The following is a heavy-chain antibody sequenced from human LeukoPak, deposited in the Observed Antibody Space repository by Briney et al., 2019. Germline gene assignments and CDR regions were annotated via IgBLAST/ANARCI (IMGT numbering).Heavy chain of an antibody. CDR3: ASHSRVYCSSTSCYADHFDY. D-gene: IGHD2-2*01. V-gene: IGHV1-69*13. CDR1: RGTFSSYV. Sequence: ASVKVYCKASRGTFSSYVISWVRQAPGQGLEWMGRIIPLFGTAQHAQKFQGRVTITPDESTSTAFMELSSLRSEDTAVYYCASHSRVYCSSTSCYADHFDYWGQGTLVTVSS. J-gene: IGHJ4*02. CDR2: IIPLFGTA.